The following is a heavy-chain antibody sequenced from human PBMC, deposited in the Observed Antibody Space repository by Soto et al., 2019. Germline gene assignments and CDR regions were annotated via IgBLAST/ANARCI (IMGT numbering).Heavy chain of an antibody. CDR3: AMSAGYGGAFDV. J-gene: IGHJ3*01. V-gene: IGHV3-23*04. CDR2: ITNNGDTT. Sequence: EKQLVESGGALAQPGGSLRLSCVGSGFTFSIYALTWVRQAPGKGLEWVSLITNNGDTTFFGDSVKGRFCISRDNSKNTLYLQLADLRAEDKAVYYCAMSAGYGGAFDVWGQGTMVAVSS. CDR1: GFTFSIYA. D-gene: IGHD5-12*01.